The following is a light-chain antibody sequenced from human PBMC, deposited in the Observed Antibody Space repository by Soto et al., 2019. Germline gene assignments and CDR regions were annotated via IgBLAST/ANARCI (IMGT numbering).Light chain of an antibody. J-gene: IGLJ3*02. Sequence: QAVVTQEPSFSVSPGRTVTLTGGLSSASVSTSYYPSWFQQTPGQAPRTLIHSTNTRSSGVPDRFSGSILGNKAALTITGAQADDESDYYCILYMGSGIWVFGGGTKVTVL. CDR3: ILYMGSGIWV. CDR1: SASVSTSYY. V-gene: IGLV8-61*01. CDR2: STN.